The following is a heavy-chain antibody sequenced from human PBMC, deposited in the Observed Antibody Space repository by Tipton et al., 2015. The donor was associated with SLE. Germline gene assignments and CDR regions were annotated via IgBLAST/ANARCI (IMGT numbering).Heavy chain of an antibody. D-gene: IGHD2-2*01. CDR1: GFTFSSYA. V-gene: IGHV3-23*01. Sequence: SLRLSCAASGFTFSSYAMSWVRQAPGKGLEWVSAISGSGGSTYYADSVKGRFTISRDNSKNTLYLQMNSLRAEDTAVYYCAKDFPLFVVVPAATGNSWGQGTLVTVSS. CDR2: ISGSGGST. CDR3: AKDFPLFVVVPAATGNS. J-gene: IGHJ4*02.